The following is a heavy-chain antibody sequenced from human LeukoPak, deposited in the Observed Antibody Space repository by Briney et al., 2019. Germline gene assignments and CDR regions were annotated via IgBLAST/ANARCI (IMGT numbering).Heavy chain of an antibody. D-gene: IGHD3-3*02. Sequence: GVSLRLSCAASGFTFSNSWMSWVRQAPGQGLEWVANIKKDGSEKYYVGSVKGRFTISRDNAKNSLYLQMNSLRAEDTAVYYCARDHILGTRGPAFAMWGQGTMVTVSS. CDR2: IKKDGSEK. V-gene: IGHV3-7*01. CDR1: GFTFSNSW. CDR3: ARDHILGTRGPAFAM. J-gene: IGHJ3*02.